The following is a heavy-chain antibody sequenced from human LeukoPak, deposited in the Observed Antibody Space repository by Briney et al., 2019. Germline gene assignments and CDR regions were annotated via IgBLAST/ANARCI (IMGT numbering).Heavy chain of an antibody. CDR3: ARGFFRRYSYGTY. CDR1: GYTFTGYY. D-gene: IGHD5-18*01. Sequence: ASVKVSCKASGYTFTGYYMHWVRQATGQGLEWMGWMNPNSGNTGYAQKFQGRVTMTRNTSISTAYMELSSLRSEDTAVYYCARGFFRRYSYGTYWGQGTLVTVSS. V-gene: IGHV1-8*02. J-gene: IGHJ4*02. CDR2: MNPNSGNT.